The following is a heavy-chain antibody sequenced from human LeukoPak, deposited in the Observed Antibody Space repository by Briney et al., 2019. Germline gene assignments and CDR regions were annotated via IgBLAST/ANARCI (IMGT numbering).Heavy chain of an antibody. CDR2: INTDGSST. CDR3: TRDLSGTYYGRFDY. Sequence: GGSLRLSCAASGFTFSSYWMHWVRQAPGKGLLWVSRINTDGSSTNFADSVRGRFTISRDNAKNTLYLQMDSLRAEDTAVYYCTRDLSGTYYGRFDYWGQGTLVTVSS. CDR1: GFTFSSYW. V-gene: IGHV3-74*01. J-gene: IGHJ4*02. D-gene: IGHD1-26*01.